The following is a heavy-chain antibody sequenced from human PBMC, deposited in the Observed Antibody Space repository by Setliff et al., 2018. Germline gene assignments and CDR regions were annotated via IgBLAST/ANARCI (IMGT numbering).Heavy chain of an antibody. CDR2: INGYNGNT. J-gene: IGHJ4*02. D-gene: IGHD2-8*01. Sequence: GASVKVSCKASGYAFSDYGVTWVRQAPGQGLEWVGWINGYNGNTFYAPKLQGRLTMTTDASTATAYMELRSLRSDDTAIYFCSRLVRYCTTTTCQTLSGAEHWGQGTLVTVSS. V-gene: IGHV1-18*01. CDR1: GYAFSDYG. CDR3: SRLVRYCTTTTCQTLSGAEH.